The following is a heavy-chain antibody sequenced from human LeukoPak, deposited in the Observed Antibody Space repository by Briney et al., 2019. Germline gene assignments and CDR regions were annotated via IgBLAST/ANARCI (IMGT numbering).Heavy chain of an antibody. CDR1: GYTFTSYG. V-gene: IGHV1-18*01. CDR3: ARNRYNWNPEGVYYFDY. CDR2: ISAYNGNT. D-gene: IGHD1-20*01. Sequence: ASVKVSCKASGYTFTSYGISWVRQAPGQGLEWMGWISAYNGNTNYAQKLQGRVTMTTDTSTSTAYMELRSLRSDDTAVYYCARNRYNWNPEGVYYFDYWGQGTLVTVSS. J-gene: IGHJ4*02.